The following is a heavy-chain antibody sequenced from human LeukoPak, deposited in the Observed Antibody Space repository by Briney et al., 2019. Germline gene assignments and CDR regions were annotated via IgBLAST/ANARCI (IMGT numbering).Heavy chain of an antibody. Sequence: SETLSLTCTVSGGYISSSSYYSGWIRQPPGKGLEWIGSIYYSGSTYYNPSLKSRVTISVDTSKNQFSLKVSSVTAADTAVYYCARFDYGDYYFDYGDQGTLVTVSS. J-gene: IGHJ4*02. CDR2: IYYSGST. V-gene: IGHV4-39*01. CDR3: ARFDYGDYYFDY. CDR1: GGYISSSSYY. D-gene: IGHD4-17*01.